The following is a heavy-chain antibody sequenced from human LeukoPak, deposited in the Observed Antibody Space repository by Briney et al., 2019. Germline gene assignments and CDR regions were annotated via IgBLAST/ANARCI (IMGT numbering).Heavy chain of an antibody. V-gene: IGHV3-21*01. CDR2: ISSSSSYI. CDR1: GFTFSSYS. Sequence: PGGSLRLSCAASGFTFSSYSMNWVRQAPGKGLEWVSSISSSSSYIYYADSVKGRFTISRDNAKNSLYLQMNSLRAVDTAVYYCASTSGYYYLPEAFDIWGQGTMVTVSS. D-gene: IGHD3-22*01. J-gene: IGHJ3*02. CDR3: ASTSGYYYLPEAFDI.